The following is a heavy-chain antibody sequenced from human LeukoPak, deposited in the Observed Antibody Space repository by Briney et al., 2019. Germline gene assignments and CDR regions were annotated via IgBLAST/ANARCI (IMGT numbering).Heavy chain of an antibody. Sequence: GGSLRLSCSASGFTFSHYAMHWVRQAPGKGLEYVSDIRNDGGSPYYADSVKGRFAISRDNSKSTQYLQMSNLRSEDTAVYFCVKDRGGISRDFDYWGQGTLVIVSS. CDR3: VKDRGGISRDFDY. CDR2: IRNDGGSP. V-gene: IGHV3-64D*06. CDR1: GFTFSHYA. J-gene: IGHJ4*02. D-gene: IGHD4-23*01.